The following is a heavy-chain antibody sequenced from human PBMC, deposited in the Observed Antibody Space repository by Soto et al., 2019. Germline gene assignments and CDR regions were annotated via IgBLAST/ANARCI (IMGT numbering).Heavy chain of an antibody. CDR2: INHSGST. D-gene: IGHD3-9*01. CDR1: GGYFIGYC. CDR3: ARGPNVLRYFDWFGGAFDI. Sequence: SHTCGVDGGYFIGYCCSCISQPPGKGLEWIGEINHSGSTNYNPSLKSRVTISVDTSKNQFSLKLSSVTAADTAVYYCARGPNVLRYFDWFGGAFDIWGQGTMVTVSS. V-gene: IGHV4-34*01. J-gene: IGHJ3*02.